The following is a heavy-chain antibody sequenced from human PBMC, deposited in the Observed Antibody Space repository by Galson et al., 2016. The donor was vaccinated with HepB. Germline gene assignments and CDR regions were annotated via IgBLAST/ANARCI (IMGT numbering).Heavy chain of an antibody. V-gene: IGHV4-34*01. Sequence: ETLSLTCSVYGGSLSNNFWSWLRQPPGKGLEWIGEIHHTRDTNHNSSLKSRVTMSVDTSKNQFSLKLNSMTAADTAVYYCARGKRPRQWLITKWFDPWGQGTPVTVSA. J-gene: IGHJ5*02. CDR2: IHHTRDT. CDR1: GGSLSNNF. CDR3: ARGKRPRQWLITKWFDP. D-gene: IGHD6-19*01.